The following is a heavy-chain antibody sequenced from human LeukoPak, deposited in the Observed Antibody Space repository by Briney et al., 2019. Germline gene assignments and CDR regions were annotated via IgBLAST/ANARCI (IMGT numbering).Heavy chain of an antibody. J-gene: IGHJ4*02. V-gene: IGHV3-11*04. CDR3: ARDRGYGSGYYFDN. Sequence: SGGSLRLSCAASGFTFSDYYMSWIRQVPGKGLEWLSYIDGGGTITYYADFEEGRFTISRDNAKNSVYLQMDSLRAEDTAVYYCARDRGYGSGYYFDNWGQGTLVTVSS. D-gene: IGHD3-3*01. CDR2: IDGGGTIT. CDR1: GFTFSDYY.